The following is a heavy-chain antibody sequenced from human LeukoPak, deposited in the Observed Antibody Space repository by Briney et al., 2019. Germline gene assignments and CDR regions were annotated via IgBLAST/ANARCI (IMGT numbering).Heavy chain of an antibody. CDR2: IYTSGST. Sequence: PSETLSLTCTVSGGSISSYYWSWIRQPAGKGLEWIGRIYTSGSTNYNPSLKSRVTMSVDTSKNQFSLKLSSVTAADTAVYYCARELYYYDSSGCYTHFDYWGQGTLVTVSS. D-gene: IGHD3-22*01. J-gene: IGHJ4*02. V-gene: IGHV4-4*07. CDR3: ARELYYYDSSGCYTHFDY. CDR1: GGSISSYY.